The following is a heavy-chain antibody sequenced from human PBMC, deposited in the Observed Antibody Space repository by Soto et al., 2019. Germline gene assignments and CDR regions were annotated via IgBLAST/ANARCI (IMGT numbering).Heavy chain of an antibody. V-gene: IGHV3-33*01. CDR3: AREDELWFGELDY. CDR1: GFTFSSYG. CDR2: IWYDGSNK. J-gene: IGHJ4*02. Sequence: QVQLVESGGGVVQPGRSLRLSCAASGFTFSSYGMHWVRQAPGKGLEWVAVIWYDGSNKYYADSVKGRFTISRDNSKNTLYLQMNSLIAEDTAVYYCAREDELWFGELDYWGQGTLVTVSS. D-gene: IGHD3-10*01.